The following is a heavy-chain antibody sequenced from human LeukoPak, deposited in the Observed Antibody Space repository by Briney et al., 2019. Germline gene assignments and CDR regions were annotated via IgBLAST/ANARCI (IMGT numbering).Heavy chain of an antibody. CDR2: ISSSGSTI. V-gene: IGHV3-48*03. J-gene: IGHJ1*01. CDR1: GFTFSSYE. D-gene: IGHD2-2*01. CDR3: ASSPFCSSTSCYRTHFQH. Sequence: GGSLRLSCAASGFTFSSYEMNWVRQAPGKGLEWVSYISSSGSTIYYADSVKGRFTISRDNAKNSLYLQMNSLRPEDTAVYYCASSPFCSSTSCYRTHFQHWGQGTLVTVSS.